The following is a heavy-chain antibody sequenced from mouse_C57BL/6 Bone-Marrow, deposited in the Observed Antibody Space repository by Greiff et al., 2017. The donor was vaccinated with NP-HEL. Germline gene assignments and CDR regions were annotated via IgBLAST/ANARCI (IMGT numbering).Heavy chain of an antibody. CDR2: IRSKSNNYAT. CDR3: VRQDGYRFMDY. Sequence: EVKLMESGGGLVQPKGSLKLSCAASGFSFNTYAMNWVRQAPGKGLEWVARIRSKSNNYATYYADSVKDRFTISRDDSESMLYLQMNNLKTEDTAMYYCVRQDGYRFMDYWGQGTSVTVSS. V-gene: IGHV10-1*01. J-gene: IGHJ4*01. CDR1: GFSFNTYA. D-gene: IGHD2-3*01.